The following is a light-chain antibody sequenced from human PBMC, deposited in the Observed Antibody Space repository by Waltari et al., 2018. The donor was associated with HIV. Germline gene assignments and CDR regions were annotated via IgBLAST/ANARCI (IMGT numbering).Light chain of an antibody. CDR1: SPNIGKNF. CDR2: DNN. CDR3: GTWDSSLSGVV. Sequence: QSVLTQPPSVSAAPGQKVTISCSGSSPNIGKNFVSWYKQHPGAAPKPLIYDNNKRPSGIPDRFSGSKSGTSATLGITGLQTGDEADYYCGTWDSSLSGVVFGGGTKLTVL. J-gene: IGLJ2*01. V-gene: IGLV1-51*01.